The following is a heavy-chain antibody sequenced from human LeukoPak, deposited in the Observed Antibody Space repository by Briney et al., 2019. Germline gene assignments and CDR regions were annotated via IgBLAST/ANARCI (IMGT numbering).Heavy chain of an antibody. CDR1: GIPFSSNW. J-gene: IGHJ5*02. V-gene: IGHV3-74*01. CDR3: ARGVSANWFDP. D-gene: IGHD3-10*01. CDR2: INNEGSYA. Sequence: GGSLRLSCAASGIPFSSNWMHWVRQAPGKGLVWVSGINNEGSYAVYADSVKGRFTISRDNAKNTPYLQMNTLRADDSAVYYCARGVSANWFDPWGQGTLVIVSS.